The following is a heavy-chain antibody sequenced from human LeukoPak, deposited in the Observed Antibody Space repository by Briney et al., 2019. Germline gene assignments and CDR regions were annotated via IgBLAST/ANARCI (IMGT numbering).Heavy chain of an antibody. CDR1: GGSISSSTYY. V-gene: IGHV4-39*01. J-gene: IGHJ6*03. D-gene: IGHD2-2*02. CDR2: IYYSGST. Sequence: PSETLSLTCTVSGGSISSSTYYWGWIRQPPGKGLEWIGSIYYSGSTSYNPSLKSRVTISVDTSKNQFSLKLSSVTAADTAVYYCARVSNLYCSSTSCYTVDYYYMDVWGKGTTVTVSS. CDR3: ARVSNLYCSSTSCYTVDYYYMDV.